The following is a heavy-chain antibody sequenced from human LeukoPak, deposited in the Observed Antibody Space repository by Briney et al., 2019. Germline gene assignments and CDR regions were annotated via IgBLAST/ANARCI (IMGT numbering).Heavy chain of an antibody. V-gene: IGHV4-59*01. CDR3: ARAQRGSSGYYYYYYGMDV. J-gene: IGHJ6*02. CDR2: IYYSGST. Sequence: SETLSLTCTVSGRFISSYYWSWIRQPPGKGLEWIGYIYYSGSTNYNPSLKSRVTISVDTSKNQFSLKLSSVTAADTAVYYCARAQRGSSGYYYYYYGMDVWGQGTTVTVSS. CDR1: GRFISSYY. D-gene: IGHD3-22*01.